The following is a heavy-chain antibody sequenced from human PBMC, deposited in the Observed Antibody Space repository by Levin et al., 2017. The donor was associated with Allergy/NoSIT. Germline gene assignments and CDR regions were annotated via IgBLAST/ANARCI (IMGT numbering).Heavy chain of an antibody. CDR3: ARERDPITGTTGAAFDI. V-gene: IGHV3-30-3*01. D-gene: IGHD1-14*01. CDR1: GFTFSSYA. Sequence: GGSLRLSCAASGFTFSSYAMHWVRQAPGKGLEWVAVISYDGSNKYYADSVKGRFTISRDNSKNTLYLQMNSLRAEDTAVYYCARERDPITGTTGAAFDIWGQGTMVTVSS. J-gene: IGHJ3*02. CDR2: ISYDGSNK.